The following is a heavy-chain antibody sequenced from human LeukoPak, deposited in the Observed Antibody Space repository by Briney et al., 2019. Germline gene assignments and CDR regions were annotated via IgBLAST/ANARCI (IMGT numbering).Heavy chain of an antibody. CDR1: GGTFSSYA. J-gene: IGHJ6*02. D-gene: IGHD2-15*01. CDR2: IIPIFGTA. V-gene: IGHV1-69*05. CDR3: ARGPKVYCSGGSCYPHSYYYYYGMDV. Sequence: GASVKVSCKASGGTFSSYAISWVRQAPGQGLEWMGGIIPIFGTANYAQKFQGRVTITRDTSASTAYMELSSLRSEDTAVYYCARGPKVYCSGGSCYPHSYYYYYGMDVWGQGTTVTVSS.